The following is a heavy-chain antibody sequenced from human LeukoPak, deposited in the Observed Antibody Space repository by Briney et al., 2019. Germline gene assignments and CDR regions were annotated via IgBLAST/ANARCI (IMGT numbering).Heavy chain of an antibody. CDR3: ARETTHCSSTSCYYYFDY. Sequence: QPGGSLRLSCAASGFTFSSYAMHWVRQAPGKGLEWVAVISYDGSNKYYADPVKGRFTISRDNSKNTLYLQMSSLRAEDTAVYYCARETTHCSSTSCYYYFDYWGQGTLVTVSS. CDR2: ISYDGSNK. D-gene: IGHD2-2*01. J-gene: IGHJ4*02. CDR1: GFTFSSYA. V-gene: IGHV3-30*04.